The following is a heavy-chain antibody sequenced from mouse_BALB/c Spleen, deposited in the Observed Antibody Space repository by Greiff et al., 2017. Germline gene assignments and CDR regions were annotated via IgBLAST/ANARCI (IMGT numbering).Heavy chain of an antibody. CDR2: IDPSNSET. J-gene: IGHJ3*01. D-gene: IGHD1-1*01. CDR1: GYTFTSYW. CDR3: ARSEEGYYYGSSYPFAY. Sequence: GQLQQSGPELVRPGASVKMSCKASGYTFTSYWMHWVKQRPGQGLEWIGMIDPSNSETRLNQKFKDKATLNVDKSSNTAYMQLSSLTSEDSAVYYCARSEEGYYYGSSYPFAYWGQGTLVTVSA. V-gene: IGHV1S127*01.